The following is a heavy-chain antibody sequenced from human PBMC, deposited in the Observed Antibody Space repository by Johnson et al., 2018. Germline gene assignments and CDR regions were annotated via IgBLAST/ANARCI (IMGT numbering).Heavy chain of an antibody. V-gene: IGHV3-30*18. D-gene: IGHD3-16*01. CDR2: ISYDGSNK. Sequence: QVQLQESGGGVVQPGGSLRLSCAASKFTFSRHGMHWVRQAPGKGLEWVSFISYDGSNKHFVVSVKGRFTISRDNSKNTLYLQMNSLRAEDTAVYYCAKERPDMIGAFDIWGQGTMVTVSS. CDR3: AKERPDMIGAFDI. J-gene: IGHJ3*02. CDR1: KFTFSRHG.